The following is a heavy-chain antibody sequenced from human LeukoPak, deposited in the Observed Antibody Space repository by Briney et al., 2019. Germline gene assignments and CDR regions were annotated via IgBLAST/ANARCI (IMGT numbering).Heavy chain of an antibody. J-gene: IGHJ4*02. Sequence: GGSLRLSCAAPGFTFSRSAMSWGRQAPGKGLEWVSTISGSAASTYYADSVKGRFAISRDNSRNMLYLQMNSLRAEDTAVYYCAKARDRFGDYGVWGQGTLVTVST. V-gene: IGHV3-23*01. CDR3: AKARDRFGDYGV. D-gene: IGHD4-17*01. CDR2: ISGSAAST. CDR1: GFTFSRSA.